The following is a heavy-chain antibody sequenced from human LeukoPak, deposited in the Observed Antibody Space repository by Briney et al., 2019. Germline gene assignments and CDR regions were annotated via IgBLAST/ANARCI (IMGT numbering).Heavy chain of an antibody. CDR3: AKGVGYCSGGSCQQFDY. CDR2: ISTSSIYI. CDR1: GFTFSRYS. J-gene: IGHJ4*02. D-gene: IGHD2-15*01. V-gene: IGHV3-21*06. Sequence: PGGSLRLSCAASGFTFSRYSMNWVRQAPGQGLEWVSSISTSSIYIYYADSVKGRFTISRDNAKNSLYLQMNSLRADDTAVYYCAKGVGYCSGGSCQQFDYWGQGTLVTVSS.